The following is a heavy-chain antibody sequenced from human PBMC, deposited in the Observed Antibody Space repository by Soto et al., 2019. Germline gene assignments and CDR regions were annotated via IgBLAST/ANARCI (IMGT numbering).Heavy chain of an antibody. D-gene: IGHD3-22*01. CDR3: ARGGTMIVGLGEY. Sequence: ESGGGVVQPGRSLRLSCAASGFTFSSYAMHWVRQAPGKGLEWVAVISYDGSNKYYADSVKGRFTISRDNSKNTLYLQMNSLRAEDTAVYYCARGGTMIVGLGEYWGQGTLVTVSS. CDR2: ISYDGSNK. V-gene: IGHV3-30-3*01. CDR1: GFTFSSYA. J-gene: IGHJ4*02.